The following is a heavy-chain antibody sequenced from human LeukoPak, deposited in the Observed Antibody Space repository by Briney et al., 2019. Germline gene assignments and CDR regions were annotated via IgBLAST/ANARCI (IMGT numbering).Heavy chain of an antibody. V-gene: IGHV3-53*01. J-gene: IGHJ4*02. Sequence: GGSLRLSCAASLFAASMNYMSSVRQAPGKGLEWVSVIYSGGSAYYADSVKGRFTISRDNSKNTLYLQMNSLRAEDTAVYYCARESARDWGQGTLVTVSS. CDR1: LFAASMNY. CDR3: ARESARD. CDR2: IYSGGSA.